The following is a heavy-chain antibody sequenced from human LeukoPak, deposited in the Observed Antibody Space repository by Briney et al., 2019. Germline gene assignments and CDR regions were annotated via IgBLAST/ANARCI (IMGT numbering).Heavy chain of an antibody. J-gene: IGHJ4*02. D-gene: IGHD6-13*01. Sequence: ASVKVSCKVSGYTLTELSMHWVRQAPGQGLEWMGIINPSGGSTSYAQKFQGRVTMTRDTSTSTVYMELSSLRSEDTAVYYCARAVGIAAAGTEDDYWGQGTLVTVSS. CDR2: INPSGGST. CDR1: GYTLTELS. CDR3: ARAVGIAAAGTEDDY. V-gene: IGHV1-46*01.